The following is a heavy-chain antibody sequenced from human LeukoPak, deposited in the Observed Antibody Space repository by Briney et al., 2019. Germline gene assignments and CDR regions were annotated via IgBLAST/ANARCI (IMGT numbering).Heavy chain of an antibody. CDR3: ARYSYYYDSSGVDY. J-gene: IGHJ4*02. CDR1: GFTFSSCW. Sequence: PGGSLRLSCAASGFTFSSCWMSWVRQAPGKGLEWVANIKQDGSEKYYVDSVKGRFTISRDNAKNSLYLKMNSLRAEDTAVYYCARYSYYYDSSGVDYWGQGTLVTVSS. D-gene: IGHD3-22*01. CDR2: IKQDGSEK. V-gene: IGHV3-7*01.